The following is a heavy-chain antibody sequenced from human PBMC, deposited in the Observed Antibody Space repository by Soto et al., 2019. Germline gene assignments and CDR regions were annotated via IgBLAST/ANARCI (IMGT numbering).Heavy chain of an antibody. CDR1: GFTFTTYG. D-gene: IGHD3-9*01. Sequence: GGSLRLSCAASGFTFTTYGMSWVRQAPGKGLEWVSGIGGGGGSTYYVDSAKGRFTISRDNAKNSLYLQMNSLRAEDTAVYYCATHILTGYYNGLNWGQGTLVTVSS. CDR2: IGGGGGST. J-gene: IGHJ4*02. V-gene: IGHV3-23*01. CDR3: ATHILTGYYNGLN.